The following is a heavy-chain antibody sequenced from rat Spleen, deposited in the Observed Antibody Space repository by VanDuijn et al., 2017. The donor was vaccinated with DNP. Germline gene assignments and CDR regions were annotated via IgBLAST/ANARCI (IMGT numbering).Heavy chain of an antibody. CDR1: GFTFSDYH. CDR3: IRWNSGHFDY. V-gene: IGHV5-7*01. D-gene: IGHD4-3*01. CDR2: ISYDGARP. J-gene: IGHJ2*01. Sequence: EVQLVESGGDLVQPGRSLKLSCAASGFTFSDYHMAWVRQAPTKGLEWVATISYDGARPYYRDSVKGRFTISRDNAKSTLYLQMNSLRSEDMATYYCIRWNSGHFDYWGQGVMVTVSS.